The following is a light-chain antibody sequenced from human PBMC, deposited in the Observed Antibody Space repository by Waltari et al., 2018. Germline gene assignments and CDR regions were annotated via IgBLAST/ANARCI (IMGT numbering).Light chain of an antibody. J-gene: IGLJ2*01. CDR2: SND. CDR1: NSTIAIIP. V-gene: IGLV1-44*01. Sequence: QSVLTQPPSVSGTPGQRVTISCSGSNSTIAIIPVNWYQQVPGRAPKLLIYSNDKRPSGVPDRFSGSKSGTSASLAISGLQSEDESDYFCAVWDDSLYGEVFGGGTKLTVL. CDR3: AVWDDSLYGEV.